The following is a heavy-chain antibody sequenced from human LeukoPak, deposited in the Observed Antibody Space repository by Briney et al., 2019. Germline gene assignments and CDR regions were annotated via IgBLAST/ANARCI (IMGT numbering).Heavy chain of an antibody. D-gene: IGHD2-2*01. Sequence: PSETLSLTCTASGGTISSYYRSWIRQPAGKGLEWIGRIYTSGSTNYNPSLKSRVAMSVDTSKNQFSLKLSSVTAADTAVYYCARGDVVVPAAFYYGIDVWGQGTTVTVSS. J-gene: IGHJ6*02. V-gene: IGHV4-4*07. CDR2: IYTSGST. CDR3: ARGDVVVPAAFYYGIDV. CDR1: GGTISSYY.